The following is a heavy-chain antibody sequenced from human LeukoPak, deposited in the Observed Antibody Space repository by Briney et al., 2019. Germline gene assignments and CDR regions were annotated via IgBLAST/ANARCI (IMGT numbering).Heavy chain of an antibody. D-gene: IGHD3-22*01. CDR3: ATPRGGKLLLDAFDI. CDR2: IRYDGSNK. Sequence: GGSLRLSCAASGFTFSSYAMSWVRQAPGKGLEWVGFIRYDGSNKNYPDSVKGRFTISRDNSRNALYLQMNSLRAEDTAVYYCATPRGGKLLLDAFDIWGQGTMVTVSS. CDR1: GFTFSSYA. V-gene: IGHV3-30*02. J-gene: IGHJ3*02.